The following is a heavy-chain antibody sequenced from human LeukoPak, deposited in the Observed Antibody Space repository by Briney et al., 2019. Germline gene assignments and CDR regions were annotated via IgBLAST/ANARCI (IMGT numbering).Heavy chain of an antibody. CDR1: GGTFSSYA. J-gene: IGHJ5*02. CDR2: IIPIFGTA. Sequence: SVKVSCKASGGTFSSYAISWVRQAPGQGLEWMGGIIPIFGTANYAQKFQGRVTITADKSTSTGYMELSSLRSEDTAVYYCARDQEGSGNWFDPWGQGTLVTVSS. V-gene: IGHV1-69*06. CDR3: ARDQEGSGNWFDP. D-gene: IGHD3-10*01.